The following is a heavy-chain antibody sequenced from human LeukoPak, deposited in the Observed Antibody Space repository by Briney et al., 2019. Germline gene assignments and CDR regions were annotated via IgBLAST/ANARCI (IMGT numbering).Heavy chain of an antibody. CDR3: TTATMVRGVLIDY. CDR2: IKSKTDGGTT. V-gene: IGHV3-15*01. J-gene: IGHJ4*02. D-gene: IGHD3-10*01. Sequence: GGSLRLSCAASGFTFSNAWMSWVRQAPGKGLEWVGRIKSKTDGGTTDYAAPVKGRFTISRDDSKNTLYLRMNSLKTEDTAVYYCTTATMVRGVLIDYWGQGTLVTVSS. CDR1: GFTFSNAW.